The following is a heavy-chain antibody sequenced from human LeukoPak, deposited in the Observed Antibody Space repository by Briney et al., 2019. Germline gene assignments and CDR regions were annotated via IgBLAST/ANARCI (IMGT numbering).Heavy chain of an antibody. CDR3: AKARGQWLVDFDY. J-gene: IGHJ4*02. D-gene: IGHD6-19*01. Sequence: GGSLRLSCAASGFTFSSYGMHWVRQATGKGLEWVAFIRYDGSNKYYVDSVKGRFTISRDNSKNTLYLQMNSLRAEDTAVYYCAKARGQWLVDFDYWGQGTLVTVSS. CDR1: GFTFSSYG. CDR2: IRYDGSNK. V-gene: IGHV3-30*02.